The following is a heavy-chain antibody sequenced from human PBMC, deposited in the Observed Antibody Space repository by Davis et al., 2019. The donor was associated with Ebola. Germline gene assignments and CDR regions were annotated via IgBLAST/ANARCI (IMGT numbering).Heavy chain of an antibody. J-gene: IGHJ4*02. CDR1: GFTFSSYW. D-gene: IGHD6-19*01. CDR3: ANDRSSGWTALGY. CDR2: INTVGSTT. V-gene: IGHV3-74*01. Sequence: HTGGSLRLSCAASGFTFSSYWIHWVRQAPGKGLVWLSRINTVGSTTNYADSVKGRFTISRDNAKNTLYLQKNSLRVEDTAVYYCANDRSSGWTALGYWGQGTLVTVSS.